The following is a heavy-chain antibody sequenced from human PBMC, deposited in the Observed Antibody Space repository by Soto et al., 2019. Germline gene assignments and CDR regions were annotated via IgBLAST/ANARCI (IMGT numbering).Heavy chain of an antibody. CDR2: IYYSGST. CDR3: ARPVFGSSWYLWFDP. J-gene: IGHJ5*02. Sequence: SETLSLTCTVSGGSISSYYWSWIRQPPGKGLEWIGYIYYSGSTNYNPSLKSRVTISVDTSKNQFSLKLSSVTAADTAVYYCARPVFGSSWYLWFDPWGQGTLVTVSS. V-gene: IGHV4-59*08. CDR1: GGSISSYY. D-gene: IGHD6-13*01.